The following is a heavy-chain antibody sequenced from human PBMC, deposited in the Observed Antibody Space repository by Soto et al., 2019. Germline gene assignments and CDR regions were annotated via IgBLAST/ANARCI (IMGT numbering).Heavy chain of an antibody. Sequence: SQTLSLTCVGSGDTVSSNSVAWNWVRQSPSRGLEWLGRTYYRSRWYSDYAVSVRSRIDINADTSKNQVSLQLNSVTPEDTAVYYCARSEEDSDYYYYGMDVWGQGTTVTAP. D-gene: IGHD2-15*01. CDR3: ARSEEDSDYYYYGMDV. V-gene: IGHV6-1*01. CDR1: GDTVSSNSVA. J-gene: IGHJ6*02. CDR2: TYYRSRWYS.